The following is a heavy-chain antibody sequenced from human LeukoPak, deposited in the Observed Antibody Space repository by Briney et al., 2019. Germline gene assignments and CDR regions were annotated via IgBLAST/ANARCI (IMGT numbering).Heavy chain of an antibody. CDR1: GFTFSSYS. CDR2: ISSSSSYI. V-gene: IGHV3-21*01. CDR3: ARARNDIEMATIGY. D-gene: IGHD5-24*01. J-gene: IGHJ4*02. Sequence: GGSLRLSCAVSGFTFSSYSMNWVRQAPGKGLEWVSSISSSSSYIYYADSVKGRFTISRDNAKNSLYLQMNSLRAEDTAVYYCARARNDIEMATIGYWGQGTLVTVSS.